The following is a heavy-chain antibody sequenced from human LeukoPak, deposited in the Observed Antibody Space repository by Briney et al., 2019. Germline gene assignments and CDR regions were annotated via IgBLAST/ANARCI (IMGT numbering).Heavy chain of an antibody. J-gene: IGHJ3*02. CDR3: TRGPYSYGSSGAFDI. V-gene: IGHV4-4*07. Sequence: SETLSLTCTVSGNSFGNYYWSWIRQPAGKGLEWIGRIYTSGSTTYNPSLKSRVTMSVDTSKNQFSLKLSSVTAADTAVYFCTRGPYSYGSSGAFDIWGQGTMVTVSS. CDR2: IYTSGST. D-gene: IGHD3-22*01. CDR1: GNSFGNYY.